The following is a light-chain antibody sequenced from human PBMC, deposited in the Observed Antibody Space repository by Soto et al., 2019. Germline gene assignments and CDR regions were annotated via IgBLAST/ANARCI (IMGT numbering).Light chain of an antibody. J-gene: IGKJ1*01. CDR2: GAS. V-gene: IGKV3-20*01. CDR3: QHWGRSPS. CDR1: QRGGRAY. Sequence: EIVLTQSPGTVSLSPGESATLSCRASQRGGRAYVGWSKQKPGQAPRLLILGASRGATGIPNRFSGSGSATNFTLTINIVAPEDSAVYYCQHWGRSPSFGRGTKVDIK.